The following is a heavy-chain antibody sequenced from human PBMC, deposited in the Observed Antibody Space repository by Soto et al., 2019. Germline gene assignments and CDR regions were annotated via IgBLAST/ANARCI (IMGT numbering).Heavy chain of an antibody. Sequence: GGSLRLSCAASGFTFSSYAMSWVRQAPGKGLEWVSAISGSGGSTYYADSVKGRFTISRDNSKNTLYLQMNSLRAEDTAVYYCAKGYSGYDWDYYYMDVWCKGTTVTVSS. CDR1: GFTFSSYA. J-gene: IGHJ6*03. CDR3: AKGYSGYDWDYYYMDV. D-gene: IGHD5-12*01. V-gene: IGHV3-23*01. CDR2: ISGSGGST.